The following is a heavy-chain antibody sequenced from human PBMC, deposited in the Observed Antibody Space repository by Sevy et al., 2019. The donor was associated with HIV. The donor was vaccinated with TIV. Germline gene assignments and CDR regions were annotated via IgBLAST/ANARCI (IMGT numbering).Heavy chain of an antibody. CDR3: AGENAWGRGYS. CDR2: IYYNGHS. D-gene: IGHD1-26*01. Sequence: SETLSLTCTVSGGSITSLYWNWIRQPPGKGLEWIANIYYNGHSNYNPSFKSRVTFSLDTSKNQFSLRLSSVTAADTAMYYCAGENAWGRGYSWGQGTLVTVSS. J-gene: IGHJ4*02. CDR1: GGSITSLY. V-gene: IGHV4-59*08.